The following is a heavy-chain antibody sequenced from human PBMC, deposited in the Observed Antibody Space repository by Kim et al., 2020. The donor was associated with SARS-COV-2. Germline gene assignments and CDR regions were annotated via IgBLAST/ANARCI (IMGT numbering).Heavy chain of an antibody. V-gene: IGHV1-18*04. J-gene: IGHJ6*02. D-gene: IGHD3-9*01. CDR2: ISAYNGNT. CDR1: GYTFTSYG. Sequence: ASVKVSCKASGYTFTSYGISWVRQAPGQGLEWMGWISAYNGNTNYAQKLQGRVTMTTDTSTSTAYMELRSLRSDDTAVYYCARWWYDILTGYYTYYYYGMDVWGQGTTVTVSS. CDR3: ARWWYDILTGYYTYYYYGMDV.